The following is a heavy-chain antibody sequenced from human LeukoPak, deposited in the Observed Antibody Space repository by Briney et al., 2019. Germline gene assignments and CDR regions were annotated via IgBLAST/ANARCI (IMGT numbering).Heavy chain of an antibody. D-gene: IGHD3-16*01. CDR2: INPNSGGT. CDR3: ARESNDYVWGSSPTFDY. V-gene: IGHV1-2*06. Sequence: ASVKVSCKASGYTFTGYYMHWVRQAPGQGLEWMGRINPNSGGTNYAQKFQGRVTMTRDTSISTAYMELRSLRSDDTAVYYCARESNDYVWGSSPTFDYWGQGTLVTVSS. J-gene: IGHJ4*02. CDR1: GYTFTGYY.